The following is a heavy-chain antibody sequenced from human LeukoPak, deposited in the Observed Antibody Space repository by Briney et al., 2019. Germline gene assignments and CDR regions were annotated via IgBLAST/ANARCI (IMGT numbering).Heavy chain of an antibody. V-gene: IGHV3-30-3*01. J-gene: IGHJ6*02. CDR1: GFTFSSYA. Sequence: GGSLRLSCAASGFTFSSYAMHWVRQAPGKGLEWVAVISYDGSNKYYADSVKGRFTISRDNSKNTLYLQMNSLRAEDTAVYYCATSIRPYGSGSYRPTLYYYYYGMDVWGQGTTVTVSS. CDR2: ISYDGSNK. CDR3: ATSIRPYGSGSYRPTLYYYYYGMDV. D-gene: IGHD3-10*01.